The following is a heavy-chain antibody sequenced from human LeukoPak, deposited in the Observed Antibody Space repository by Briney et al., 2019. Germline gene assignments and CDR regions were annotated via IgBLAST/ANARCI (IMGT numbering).Heavy chain of an antibody. V-gene: IGHV3-66*01. D-gene: IGHD3-22*01. Sequence: GGSLRLSCAASGFTVSSNYMSWVRQAPGKGLEWVSVIYSGGSTYYADSVKGRFTISRDNSKNTLYLQMNSLRAEDTAVYYCARVITMMAFDAFDIWGQGTMVTVSS. CDR3: ARVITMMAFDAFDI. CDR2: IYSGGST. J-gene: IGHJ3*02. CDR1: GFTVSSNY.